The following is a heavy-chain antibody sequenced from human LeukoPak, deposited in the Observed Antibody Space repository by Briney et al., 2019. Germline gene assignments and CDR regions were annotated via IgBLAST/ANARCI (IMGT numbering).Heavy chain of an antibody. CDR2: IKQDGSEK. CDR1: GFTFSSYA. D-gene: IGHD1-1*01. V-gene: IGHV3-7*01. CDR3: ARGGTASFDP. J-gene: IGHJ5*02. Sequence: GGSLRLSCAASGFTFSSYAMSWVRQAPGKGLEWVANIKQDGSEKYYVDSVKGRFTISRDNAKNSLYLQMNSLRAEDTAVYYCARGGTASFDPWGQGTLVTVSS.